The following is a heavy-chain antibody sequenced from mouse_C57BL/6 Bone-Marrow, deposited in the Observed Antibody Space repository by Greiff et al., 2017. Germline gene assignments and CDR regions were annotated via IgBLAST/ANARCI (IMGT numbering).Heavy chain of an antibody. J-gene: IGHJ1*03. CDR1: GYAFSSSW. D-gene: IGHD1-1*01. V-gene: IGHV1-82*01. CDR3: ARYGSSYYWYFDV. Sequence: QVQLKESGPELVKPGASVKISCTASGYAFSSSWMNWVKQRPGKGLEWIGRIYPGDGDTNYNGKFKGKATLTADKSSSTAYMQLSSLTSEDSAVYFCARYGSSYYWYFDVWGTGTTVTVSS. CDR2: IYPGDGDT.